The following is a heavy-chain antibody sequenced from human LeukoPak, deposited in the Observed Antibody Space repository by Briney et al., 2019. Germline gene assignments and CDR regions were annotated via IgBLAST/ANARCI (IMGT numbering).Heavy chain of an antibody. CDR1: GGSINSYY. D-gene: IGHD3-9*01. CDR2: IYYTGST. J-gene: IGHJ4*02. V-gene: IGHV4-59*08. CDR3: ARHGLDWLLTFHY. Sequence: SETLSLTCPVSGGSINSYYWTWTRQPPGKGLEWIGYIYYTGSTTYNPSLKSRVTISVDTSKNQFSLKLTSLTAADTAIYYSARHGLDWLLTFHYWGQGTQVTVSS.